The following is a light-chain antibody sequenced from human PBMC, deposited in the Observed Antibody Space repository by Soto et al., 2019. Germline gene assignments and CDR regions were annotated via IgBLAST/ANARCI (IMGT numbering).Light chain of an antibody. V-gene: IGKV4-1*01. CDR3: QQYYSTPWT. Sequence: EIVMAQFPETLAVSVGERATIKCRSSQSLLHSSDNRNYLTWYQQKPGQPLKLLIYLASTRHSGVPDRFSGSGSGTDFTLTINSLQAEDVAVYYCQQYYSTPWTFGQGTKVEIK. CDR1: QSLLHSSDNRNY. CDR2: LAS. J-gene: IGKJ1*01.